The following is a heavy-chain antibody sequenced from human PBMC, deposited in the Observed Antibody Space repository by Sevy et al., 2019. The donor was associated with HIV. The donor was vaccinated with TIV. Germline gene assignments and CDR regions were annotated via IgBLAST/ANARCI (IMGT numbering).Heavy chain of an antibody. CDR3: ARAVGGPGVMITFGGVKYGFDF. CDR1: SGSITSADYY. Sequence: SETLSLTCTVSSGSITSADYYWSWIRQPPTKGLEWIGYIHHSGNTYYNPSFKSRATISADTSRNQFSLSLSSVTAADTAVYLCARAVGGPGVMITFGGVKYGFDFWGQRKKVTVSS. V-gene: IGHV4-30-4*01. D-gene: IGHD3-16*01. J-gene: IGHJ3*01. CDR2: IHHSGNT.